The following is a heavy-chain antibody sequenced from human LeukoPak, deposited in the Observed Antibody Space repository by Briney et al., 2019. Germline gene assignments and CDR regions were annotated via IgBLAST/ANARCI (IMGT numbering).Heavy chain of an antibody. CDR3: ARDVSHLGVVI. Sequence: VASVKVSCKASGGTFSSYAISWVRQAPGQGLEWMGGIIPIFGTANYAQKFQGRVTITTDESTSTAYMELSSLRSEDTAVYYCARDVSHLGVVIWGQGTLVTVSS. CDR2: IIPIFGTA. J-gene: IGHJ4*02. CDR1: GGTFSSYA. V-gene: IGHV1-69*05. D-gene: IGHD3-3*01.